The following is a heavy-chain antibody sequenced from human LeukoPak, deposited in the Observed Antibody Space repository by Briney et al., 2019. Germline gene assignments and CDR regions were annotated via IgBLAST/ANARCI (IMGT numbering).Heavy chain of an antibody. CDR1: GFTFSSYS. J-gene: IGHJ4*02. V-gene: IGHV3-21*01. Sequence: GGSLRLSCAASGFTFSSYSMNWVRQAPGKGLEWVSSISSSSSHIYYADSVKGRFTISRDNAKNSLYLQMNSLRAEDTAVYYCARATARLRGSYLYYFDYWGQGTLVTVSS. CDR2: ISSSSSHI. CDR3: ARATARLRGSYLYYFDY. D-gene: IGHD1-26*01.